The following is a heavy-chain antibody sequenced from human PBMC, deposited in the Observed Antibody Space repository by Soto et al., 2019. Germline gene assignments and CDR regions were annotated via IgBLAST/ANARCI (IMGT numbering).Heavy chain of an antibody. CDR2: ISGSGGST. D-gene: IGHD3-10*01. CDR3: ARDTFYGSGSRLISYYYGMDV. V-gene: IGHV3-23*01. J-gene: IGHJ6*02. Sequence: GGSLRLSCAASGFTFSSYAMSWVRQAPGKGLEWVSAISGSGGSTYYADSVKGRFTISRDNSKNTLYLQMNSLRAEDTAVYYCARDTFYGSGSRLISYYYGMDVWGQGTTVTVSS. CDR1: GFTFSSYA.